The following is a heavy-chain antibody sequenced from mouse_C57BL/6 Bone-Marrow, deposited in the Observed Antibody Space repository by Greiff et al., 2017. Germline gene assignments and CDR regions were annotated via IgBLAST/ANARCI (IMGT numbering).Heavy chain of an antibody. CDR1: GFTFSSYA. J-gene: IGHJ4*01. Sequence: EVNLVESGEGLVKPGGSLKLSCAASGFTFSSYAMSWVRQTPEKRLEWVAYISSGGDYIYYADTVKGRFTISRDNARNTLYLQMSSLKSEDTAMYYCTRGYDYDGADYWGQGTSVTVSS. CDR2: ISSGGDYI. V-gene: IGHV5-9-1*02. D-gene: IGHD2-4*01. CDR3: TRGYDYDGADY.